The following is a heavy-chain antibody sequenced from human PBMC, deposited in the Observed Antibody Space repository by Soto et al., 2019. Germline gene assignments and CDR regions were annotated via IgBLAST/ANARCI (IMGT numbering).Heavy chain of an antibody. CDR2: IIPIFGTA. V-gene: IGHV1-69*06. CDR3: ARVKLSYGDYVLYYFDY. D-gene: IGHD4-17*01. Sequence: SVKVSCKASGGTFSSYAISWVRQAPGQGLEWMGGIIPIFGTANYAQKFQGRVTITADKSTSTAYMELSSLRSEDTAVYYCARVKLSYGDYVLYYFDYWGQGTMVTLSS. CDR1: GGTFSSYA. J-gene: IGHJ4*02.